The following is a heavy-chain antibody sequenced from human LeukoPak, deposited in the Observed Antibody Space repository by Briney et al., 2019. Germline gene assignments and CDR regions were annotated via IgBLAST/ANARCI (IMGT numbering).Heavy chain of an antibody. CDR2: IYYSGST. D-gene: IGHD3-10*01. CDR1: GGSISSGSYY. J-gene: IGHJ6*03. CDR3: ARHGRGRRATGATYYYYMDV. Sequence: SQTLSLTCTVSGGSISSGSYYWSWIRQPAGKGLEWIGSIYYSGSTYYNPSLKSRVTISVDTSKNQFSLKLSSVTAADTAVYYCARHGRGRRATGATYYYYMDVWGKGTTVTISS. V-gene: IGHV4-30-2*03.